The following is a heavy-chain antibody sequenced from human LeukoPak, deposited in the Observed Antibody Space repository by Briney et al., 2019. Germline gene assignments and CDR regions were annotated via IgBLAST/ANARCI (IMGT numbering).Heavy chain of an antibody. J-gene: IGHJ4*02. V-gene: IGHV4-39*01. CDR2: IYYSGST. Sequence: SQTLSLTCTVSGGSISSGSYYWRWIRQPAGKGLEWIGSIYYSGSTYYNPSLKSRVTISVDTSKNQFSLKLSSVTAADTAVYYCAVADADYYDSSGYYYFDYWGQGTLVTVSS. CDR3: AVADADYYDSSGYYYFDY. CDR1: GGSISSGSYY. D-gene: IGHD3-22*01.